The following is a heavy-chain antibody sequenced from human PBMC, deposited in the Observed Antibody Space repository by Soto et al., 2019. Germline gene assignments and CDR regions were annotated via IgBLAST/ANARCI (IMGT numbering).Heavy chain of an antibody. D-gene: IGHD1-1*01. V-gene: IGHV4-59*01. Sequence: QVQLQESGPGLVKPSETLSLSCSVSGVSISSYYWAWIRQPPGKGLEWVASMYYSGSTKYNPSLKSRVTMPADTSKNKFSLKLSSVSAADTAVYYCARDLTRENWFDPWGQGTLVTVSS. CDR3: ARDLTRENWFDP. J-gene: IGHJ5*02. CDR1: GVSISSYY. CDR2: MYYSGST.